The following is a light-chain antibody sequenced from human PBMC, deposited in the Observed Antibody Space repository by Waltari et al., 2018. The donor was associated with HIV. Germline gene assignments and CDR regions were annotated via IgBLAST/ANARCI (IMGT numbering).Light chain of an antibody. J-gene: IGLJ3*02. Sequence: QSVLTQPPSASGTPGQRVTISCSGSSSNIGSNTVNWYQQLPGTSPKLRINYNNQRPPGVPDRFSGSKSGTSASLAISGLQSEDEADYYCAAWDDSLMGVFGGGTRLTVL. CDR1: SSNIGSNT. V-gene: IGLV1-44*01. CDR3: AAWDDSLMGV. CDR2: YNN.